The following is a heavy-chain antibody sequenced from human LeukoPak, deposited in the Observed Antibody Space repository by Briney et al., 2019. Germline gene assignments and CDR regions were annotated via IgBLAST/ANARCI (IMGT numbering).Heavy chain of an antibody. Sequence: ASVKVSCKASGYTFSNYGISWVRQAPGQGLEWMGWINPNSGGTNYAQKFQGRVTMTRDTSISTAYMELSRLRSDDTAVYYCARALRISRIFGTFDPWGQGTLVTVSS. V-gene: IGHV1-2*02. CDR1: GYTFSNYG. CDR2: INPNSGGT. CDR3: ARALRISRIFGTFDP. D-gene: IGHD3-3*01. J-gene: IGHJ5*02.